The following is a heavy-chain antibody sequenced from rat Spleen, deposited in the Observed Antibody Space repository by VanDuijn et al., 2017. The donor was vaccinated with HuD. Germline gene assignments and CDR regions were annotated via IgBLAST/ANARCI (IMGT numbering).Heavy chain of an antibody. V-gene: IGHV5S13*01. Sequence: EVQLVESGGGLVQPRRSLKLSCAASGFTFSNYGMAWVRQAPTKGLEWVASISTGGGNTYYRDSVKGRFTISRDSAKNTLYLQMDSLRSEDTATYYCARFGYYYDVNYYPYYFDSWGQGVMVTVSS. CDR2: ISTGGGNT. J-gene: IGHJ2*01. CDR3: ARFGYYYDVNYYPYYFDS. D-gene: IGHD1-12*02. CDR1: GFTFSNYG.